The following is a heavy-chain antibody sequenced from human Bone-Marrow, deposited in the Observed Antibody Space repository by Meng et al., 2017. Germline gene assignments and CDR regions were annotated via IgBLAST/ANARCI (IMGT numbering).Heavy chain of an antibody. CDR2: ISAYNGNT. V-gene: IGHV1-18*01. J-gene: IGHJ6*02. D-gene: IGHD3-22*01. CDR1: GYTFTSYG. CDR3: ARAPGSSGYLTSYYYYYGMDV. Sequence: ASVKVSCQASGYTFTSYGIRWVRQAPGQGLEWMGWISAYNGNTNYAQKLQGRVTMTTDTSTSTAYMELRSLRSDDTAVYYCARAPGSSGYLTSYYYYYGMDVWGQGTTVTVSS.